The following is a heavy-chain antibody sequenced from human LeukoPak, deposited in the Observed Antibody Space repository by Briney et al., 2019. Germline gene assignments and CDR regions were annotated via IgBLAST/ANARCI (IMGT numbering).Heavy chain of an antibody. CDR2: INPNSGGT. CDR3: ARLMRYYDFWSGDCYGMDV. CDR1: GYTFTGYY. V-gene: IGHV1-2*02. Sequence: ASVKVSCKATGYTFTGYYMHWVRQAPGQGLEWMGWINPNSGGTNYAQKFQGRVTMTRDTSISTAYMELSRLRSDDTAVYYCARLMRYYDFWSGDCYGMDVWGQGTTVTVSS. D-gene: IGHD3-3*01. J-gene: IGHJ6*02.